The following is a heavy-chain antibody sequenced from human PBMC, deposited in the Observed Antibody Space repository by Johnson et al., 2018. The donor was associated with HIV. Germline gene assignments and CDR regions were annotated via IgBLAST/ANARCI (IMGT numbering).Heavy chain of an antibody. CDR1: GFTFSSYA. V-gene: IGHV3-30-3*01. D-gene: IGHD6-6*01. CDR3: ARAEQLAGGAFDI. CDR2: ISYDGSNK. J-gene: IGHJ3*02. Sequence: VQLVESGGGVVQPGRSLRLSCAASGFTFSSYAMHWVRQAPGKGLEWVAVISYDGSNKYYADSVKGRFTISRDNSKNTLYLQMDSLRAEDTAVYYCARAEQLAGGAFDIWGQGTMVTVYS.